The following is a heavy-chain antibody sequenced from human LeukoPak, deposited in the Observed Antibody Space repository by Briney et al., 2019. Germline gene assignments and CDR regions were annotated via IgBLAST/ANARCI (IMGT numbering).Heavy chain of an antibody. Sequence: PGGSLRLSCAASGFIFSSYSLNWVRQAPGKGLEWVSSISGSSSYIYYADSVKGRFTISRDNAKNSLYLQMNSLRAEDTAVYYCARDTYYYDSSGYIDWGQGTLVTVSS. CDR3: ARDTYYYDSSGYID. D-gene: IGHD3-22*01. CDR1: GFIFSSYS. J-gene: IGHJ4*02. V-gene: IGHV3-21*01. CDR2: ISGSSSYI.